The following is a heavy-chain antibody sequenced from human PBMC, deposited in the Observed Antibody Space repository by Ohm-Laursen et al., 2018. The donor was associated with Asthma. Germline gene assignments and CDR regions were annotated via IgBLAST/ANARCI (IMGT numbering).Heavy chain of an antibody. J-gene: IGHJ4*02. CDR1: GFTFNSYG. CDR2: ISFDGSNK. Sequence: SLRLSCTASGFTFNSYGIHWVRQAPGKGLEWVAVISFDGSNKYYPDSVKGRFTISRDNSRNTLYLQMNSLRAEDTAVYYCAKDIHYWGLDYWGQGTLVTVSS. V-gene: IGHV3-30*18. CDR3: AKDIHYWGLDY. D-gene: IGHD7-27*01.